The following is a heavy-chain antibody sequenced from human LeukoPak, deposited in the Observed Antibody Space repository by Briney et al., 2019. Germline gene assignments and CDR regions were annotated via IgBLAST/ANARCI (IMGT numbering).Heavy chain of an antibody. CDR2: IYSGGRT. D-gene: IGHD2-15*01. CDR3: ASDSYSQEYFQH. Sequence: PGGSLRLSCAASGFSVSNNYMSWVRQAPGKGLEWVSVIYSGGRTFYADSVKGRFTISRDNSKNTLYLQMNSLRAEDTAVYYCASDSYSQEYFQHWGQGTLVTVSS. CDR1: GFSVSNNY. J-gene: IGHJ1*01. V-gene: IGHV3-66*01.